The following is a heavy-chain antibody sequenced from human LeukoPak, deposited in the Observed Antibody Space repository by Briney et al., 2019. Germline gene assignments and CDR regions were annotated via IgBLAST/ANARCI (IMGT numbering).Heavy chain of an antibody. CDR1: GFTFSRYW. J-gene: IGHJ4*02. CDR3: KSGGAAPGSFDY. CDR2: IKYDGSED. D-gene: IGHD1-1*01. V-gene: IGHV3-7*01. Sequence: PGGSLRLSCAASGFTFSRYWMSWMRQAPGKGLEWVANIKYDGSEDYYVDSVKGRFTISRENAKNTLYLQLNSLRVEDTAVYYCKSGGAAPGSFDYWGQGTLVTVSP.